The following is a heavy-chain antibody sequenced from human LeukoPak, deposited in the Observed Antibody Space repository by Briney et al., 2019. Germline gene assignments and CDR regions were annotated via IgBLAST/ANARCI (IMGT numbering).Heavy chain of an antibody. CDR2: ISSSSSYV. CDR3: AKGDGYNLVGYFDY. V-gene: IGHV3-21*04. Sequence: PGGSLRLSCAASGFTFSSYSMNWVRQAPGKGLEWVSSISSSSSYVYYADSVKGRFTISRDNSKNTPYLQMNSLRAEDTAVYYCAKGDGYNLVGYFDYWGQGTLVTVSS. D-gene: IGHD5-24*01. CDR1: GFTFSSYS. J-gene: IGHJ4*02.